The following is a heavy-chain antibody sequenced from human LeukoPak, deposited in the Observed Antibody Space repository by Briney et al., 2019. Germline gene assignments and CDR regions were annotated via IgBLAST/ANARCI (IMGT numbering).Heavy chain of an antibody. Sequence: ASVKVSCKVSGYTLTELSMHWVRQAPGKGLEWMGGFDPEDGETIYAQKFQDRVTMTEDTSTDTAYMELSSLRSEDTAVYYCATDRYSGSLNWFDPWGQGTLVTVSS. CDR1: GYTLTELS. V-gene: IGHV1-24*01. CDR3: ATDRYSGSLNWFDP. CDR2: FDPEDGET. D-gene: IGHD1-26*01. J-gene: IGHJ5*02.